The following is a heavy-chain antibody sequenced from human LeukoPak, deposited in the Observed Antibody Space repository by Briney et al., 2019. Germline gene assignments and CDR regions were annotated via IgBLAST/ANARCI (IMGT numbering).Heavy chain of an antibody. J-gene: IGHJ5*02. CDR2: ISYDGSDK. CDR1: GFSFSSYG. CDR3: AKDRAFGYCNAGTCHTFDP. V-gene: IGHV3-30*18. Sequence: PGGSLRLSCAASGFSFSSYGMHWVRQAPGKGLEWVAVISYDGSDKYCTDSVKGRFTISGDNSKNTLYLQMTSLRDEDTAVYYCAKDRAFGYCNAGTCHTFDPWGQGTLVTVSS. D-gene: IGHD2-15*01.